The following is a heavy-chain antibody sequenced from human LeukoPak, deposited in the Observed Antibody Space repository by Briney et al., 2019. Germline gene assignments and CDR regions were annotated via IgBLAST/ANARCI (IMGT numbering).Heavy chain of an antibody. Sequence: ASVKVSCKASGYTFTGYYMHWVRQVPGQGLEWMGWINPNSGGTNYAQKFQGRVTMTRDTSISTAYMELSRLRSDDTAVYYCARSRGTSSGRPGYYYYMDVWGKGTTVTVSS. V-gene: IGHV1-2*02. CDR1: GYTFTGYY. CDR3: ARSRGTSSGRPGYYYYMDV. J-gene: IGHJ6*03. CDR2: INPNSGGT. D-gene: IGHD6-19*01.